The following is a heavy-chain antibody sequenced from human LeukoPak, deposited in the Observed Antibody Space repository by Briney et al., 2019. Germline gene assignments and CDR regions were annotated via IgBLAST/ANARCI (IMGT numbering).Heavy chain of an antibody. CDR2: ISGSAGNT. V-gene: IGHV3-23*01. J-gene: IGHJ3*02. Sequence: GGSLRLSCAASGFTFSSYAMNWVRQAPGKGLEWVAGISGSAGNTYYADSVKGRFTISRDTSKNTLYLQMNSLRAEDTAVYYCAKGMTTVTIDAFDIWGQGTMVTVSS. CDR1: GFTFSSYA. D-gene: IGHD4-17*01. CDR3: AKGMTTVTIDAFDI.